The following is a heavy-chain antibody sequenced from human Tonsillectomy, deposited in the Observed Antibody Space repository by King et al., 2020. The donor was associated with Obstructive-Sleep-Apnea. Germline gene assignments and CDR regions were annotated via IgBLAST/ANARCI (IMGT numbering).Heavy chain of an antibody. D-gene: IGHD4-17*01. V-gene: IGHV2-5*02. J-gene: IGHJ4*02. CDR1: GFSLSTSGVG. CDR2: IYWDDDK. CDR3: AHSLSELYGDDRVEIFDY. Sequence: ITLKESGPTLVKPTQTLTLTCTFSGFSLSTSGVGVGWIRQPPGKALEWLALIYWDDDKRYSPSLKSRLTITKDTPKNQVVLTMTNIDPVDTATYYCAHSLSELYGDDRVEIFDYWGQGTLVTVSS.